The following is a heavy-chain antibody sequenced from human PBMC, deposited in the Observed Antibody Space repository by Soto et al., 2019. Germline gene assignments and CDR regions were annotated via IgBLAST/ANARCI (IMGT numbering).Heavy chain of an antibody. CDR2: IKSKTDGGTT. V-gene: IGHV3-15*01. J-gene: IGHJ6*03. Sequence: GGSLRLSCAASGFTFSNAWMSWVRQAPGKGLEWVGRIKSKTDGGTTDYAAPVKGRFTISRDDSKNTLYLQMNSLKTEDTAVYYCTTDRGDLTTRRSYYYYMDVWGKGTTVTVSS. CDR3: TTDRGDLTTRRSYYYYMDV. D-gene: IGHD4-17*01. CDR1: GFTFSNAW.